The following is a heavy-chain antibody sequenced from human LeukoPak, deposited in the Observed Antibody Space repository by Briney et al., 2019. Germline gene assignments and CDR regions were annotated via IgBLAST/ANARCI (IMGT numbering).Heavy chain of an antibody. CDR2: INPNSGGT. V-gene: IGHV1-2*02. Sequence: ASVKVSCKASGYTFTGCYMHWVRQTPGQGLEWMGWINPNSGGTNYAQKFQGRVTMTTDTSTSTAYMELRSLRSDDTAVYYCARSDVFWSGYSXYYMDVWGKGTTVTVSS. CDR1: GYTFTGCY. D-gene: IGHD3-3*01. CDR3: ARSDVFWSGYSXYYMDV. J-gene: IGHJ6*03.